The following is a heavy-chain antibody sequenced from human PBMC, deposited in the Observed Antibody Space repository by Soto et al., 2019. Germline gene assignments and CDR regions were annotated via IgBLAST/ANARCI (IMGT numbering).Heavy chain of an antibody. CDR1: GGSISSSSYY. CDR2: IYYSGST. CDR3: ARHQPFHDYGGNSFDY. J-gene: IGHJ4*02. Sequence: SETLSLTCTVSGGSISSSSYYWGWIRQPPGKGLEWIGSIYYSGSTYYNPSLKSRVTISVDTSKNQFSLKLSSVTAADTAVYYCARHQPFHDYGGNSFDYWGQGTLVTVSS. V-gene: IGHV4-39*01. D-gene: IGHD4-17*01.